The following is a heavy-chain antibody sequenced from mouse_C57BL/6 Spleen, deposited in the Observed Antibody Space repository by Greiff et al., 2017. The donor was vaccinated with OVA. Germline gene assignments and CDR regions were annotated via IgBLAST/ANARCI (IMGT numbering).Heavy chain of an antibody. CDR2: IWGGGST. CDR3: AKRDSNSFAY. J-gene: IGHJ3*01. V-gene: IGHV2-9*01. Sequence: VKLMESGPGLVAPSQSLSITCTVSVFSLTSYGVDWVRQPPGKGLEWLGVIWGGGSTNYNSALMSRLSISKDNSKSQVFLKMNSLQTDDTAMYYCAKRDSNSFAYWGQGTLVTVSA. CDR1: VFSLTSYG. D-gene: IGHD2-5*01.